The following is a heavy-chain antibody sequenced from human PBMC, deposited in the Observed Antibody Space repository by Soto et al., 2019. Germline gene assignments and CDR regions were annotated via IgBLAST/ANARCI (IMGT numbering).Heavy chain of an antibody. CDR3: ARDPGVYYESSGYYYDGMDV. Sequence: GGSLRLSCAASGFTFSSYWMHWVRQAPGKGLVWVSRINSDGSSTSYADSVKGRFTISRDNAKNSLYLQMNSLRDEDTAVYYCARDPGVYYESSGYYYDGMDVWGRGTTVTGSS. CDR2: INSDGSST. V-gene: IGHV3-74*01. J-gene: IGHJ6*02. D-gene: IGHD3-22*01. CDR1: GFTFSSYW.